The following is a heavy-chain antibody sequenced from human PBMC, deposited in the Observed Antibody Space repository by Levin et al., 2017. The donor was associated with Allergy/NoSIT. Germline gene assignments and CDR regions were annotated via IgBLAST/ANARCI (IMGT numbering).Heavy chain of an antibody. J-gene: IGHJ4*02. CDR3: ARAKYSSSWDLKRIGNFDY. V-gene: IGHV3-30-3*01. CDR1: GFTFSSYA. CDR2: ISYDGSNK. D-gene: IGHD6-13*01. Sequence: GGSLRLSCAASGFTFSSYAMHWVRQAPGKGLEWVAVISYDGSNKYYADSVKGRFTISRDNSKNTLYLQMNSLRAEDTAVYYCARAKYSSSWDLKRIGNFDYWGQGTLVTVSS.